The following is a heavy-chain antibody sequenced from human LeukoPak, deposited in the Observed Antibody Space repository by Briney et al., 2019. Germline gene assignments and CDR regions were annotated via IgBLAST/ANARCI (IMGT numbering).Heavy chain of an antibody. CDR1: GGSISSGSYY. CDR3: ARGLHEDFDY. D-gene: IGHD4-11*01. V-gene: IGHV4-61*02. Sequence: SQTLSLTCTVSGGSISSGSYYWTWIRQPAGKGLEWIGRIYTSGSTNYNPSLKSRVTISGDTSKNQFSLKLSSVTAADTAVYYCARGLHEDFDYWGQGTLVTVSS. J-gene: IGHJ4*02. CDR2: IYTSGST.